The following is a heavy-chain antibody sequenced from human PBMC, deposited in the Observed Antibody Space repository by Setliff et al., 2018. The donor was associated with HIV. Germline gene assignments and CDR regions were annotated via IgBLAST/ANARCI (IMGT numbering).Heavy chain of an antibody. Sequence: PSETLSLTCIVSGASINSGGYYWTWIRQHPGKGLEWIGHIYYSGSTDYNPSLTSRVIISVDPSKNQFTLMLNSVTAADTAVYYCASQPYNSGWFGGWFDPWGQGTLVTVSS. D-gene: IGHD6-19*01. J-gene: IGHJ5*02. V-gene: IGHV4-31*03. CDR1: GASINSGGYY. CDR3: ASQPYNSGWFGGWFDP. CDR2: IYYSGST.